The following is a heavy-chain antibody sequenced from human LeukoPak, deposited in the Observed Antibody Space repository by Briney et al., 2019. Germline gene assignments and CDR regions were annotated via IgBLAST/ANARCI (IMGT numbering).Heavy chain of an antibody. J-gene: IGHJ4*02. V-gene: IGHV3-7*01. CDR3: ARKGLPDY. Sequence: PGGSLRLSCAASGFTFDSYWMSWVRQAPGKGLEWVANINQDGSEKYYVDSVKGRFTISRDNAKNSLYLQMNSLRVEDTAVYYCARKGLPDYWGQGTLVTVSS. CDR1: GFTFDSYW. CDR2: INQDGSEK.